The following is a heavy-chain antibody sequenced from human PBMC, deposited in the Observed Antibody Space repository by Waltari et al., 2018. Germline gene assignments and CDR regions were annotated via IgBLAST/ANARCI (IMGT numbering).Heavy chain of an antibody. D-gene: IGHD2-15*01. V-gene: IGHV4-34*01. CDR3: ARDAWRRVNQFVEVVAARYFVY. CDR1: GGSFSGYY. CDR2: INHSGST. Sequence: QVQLQQWGAGLLKPSETLSLTCAVYGGSFSGYYWSWIRQPPGKGLDWIGEINHSGSTNYNPSLKSRVTISVDTSKNQFSLKLSSVTAADTAVYYCARDAWRRVNQFVEVVAARYFVYWGQGTLVTVSS. J-gene: IGHJ4*02.